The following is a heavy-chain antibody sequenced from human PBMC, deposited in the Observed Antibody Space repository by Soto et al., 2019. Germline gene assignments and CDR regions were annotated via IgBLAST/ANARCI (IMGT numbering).Heavy chain of an antibody. J-gene: IGHJ6*02. CDR1: GFTFSSYG. Sequence: QVQLVESGGGVDQPGRSLRLSCAASGFTFSSYGMHWVRQAPGKGLEWVAVISYDGSNKYYADSVKGRFTISRDNSKNTLYLQMNSLRAEDTAVYYCAKERTYYDFWSGYSGRYYYYYGMDVWGQGTTVTVSS. CDR2: ISYDGSNK. D-gene: IGHD3-3*01. CDR3: AKERTYYDFWSGYSGRYYYYYGMDV. V-gene: IGHV3-30*18.